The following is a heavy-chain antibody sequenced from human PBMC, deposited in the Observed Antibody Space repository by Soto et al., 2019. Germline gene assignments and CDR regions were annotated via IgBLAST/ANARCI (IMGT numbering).Heavy chain of an antibody. V-gene: IGHV1-69*01. CDR1: GGTFSSYA. CDR2: IIPIFGTA. Sequence: VQLVQSGAEVKKPGSSVKVSCKASGGTFSSYAISWVRQAPGQGLEWMGGIIPIFGTANYAQKFQGRVTITADESTSTAYMELSSLRSEDTAVYYCARSYSRAAGTSYYYYGMDVWGQGTTVTVSS. J-gene: IGHJ6*02. D-gene: IGHD6-13*01. CDR3: ARSYSRAAGTSYYYYGMDV.